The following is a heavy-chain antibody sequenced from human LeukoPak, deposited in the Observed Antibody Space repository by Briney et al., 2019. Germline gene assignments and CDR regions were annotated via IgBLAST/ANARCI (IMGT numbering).Heavy chain of an antibody. CDR2: IIPIFGTA. D-gene: IGHD3-10*01. V-gene: IGHV1-69*05. CDR3: ARENLWFGELDYYYYYMDV. Sequence: SSVKVSCKASGGTFSSYAISWVRQAPGQGLEWMGRIIPIFGTANYAQKFQGRATITTDESTSTAYMKLSSLRSEDTAVYYCARENLWFGELDYYYYYMDVWGKGTTVTVSS. J-gene: IGHJ6*03. CDR1: GGTFSSYA.